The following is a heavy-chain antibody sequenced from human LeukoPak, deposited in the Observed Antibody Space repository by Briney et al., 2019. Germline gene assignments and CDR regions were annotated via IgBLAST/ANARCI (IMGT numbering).Heavy chain of an antibody. CDR2: IYYSGST. J-gene: IGHJ4*02. CDR3: VRGASPVAGPK. Sequence: SETLSLTCTVSDGSISSYYWSWIRQPPGKGLEWIGYIYYSGSTNYNPSLKSRVTISVDTSKIQFSLELNSVTAADTAVYYCVRGASPVAGPKWGQGTLVTVSS. CDR1: DGSISSYY. V-gene: IGHV4-59*01. D-gene: IGHD6-19*01.